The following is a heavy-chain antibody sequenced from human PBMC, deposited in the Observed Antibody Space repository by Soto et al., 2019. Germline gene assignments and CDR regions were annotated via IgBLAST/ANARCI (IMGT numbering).Heavy chain of an antibody. J-gene: IGHJ5*02. CDR3: GILRWCEYGGIFDP. CDR2: VYYSGST. V-gene: IGHV4-59*01. D-gene: IGHD4-17*01. Sequence: SETLSLTCTFHGGSIINYYCTWIRQPPGEGLEWIGYVYYSGSTNYNPSLKRRVIISVDTPKNQCYLKLSSVTAADTAVYDCGILRWCEYGGIFDPWGQGTLVNVAS. CDR1: GGSIINYY.